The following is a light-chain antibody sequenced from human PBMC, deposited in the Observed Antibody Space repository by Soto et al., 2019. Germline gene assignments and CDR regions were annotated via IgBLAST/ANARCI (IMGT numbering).Light chain of an antibody. CDR3: CSHAGFNTPYV. CDR2: EDS. J-gene: IGLJ1*01. CDR1: STEVENYNF. Sequence: QSALTQPASASGSPGQSITIACTGTSTEVENYNFVSWYQQHPGKVPKLIIYEDSKRPSGISDRFSGSKSGSSASLTISGLQAEDEADYYCCSHAGFNTPYVSATGTKVTVL. V-gene: IGLV2-23*01.